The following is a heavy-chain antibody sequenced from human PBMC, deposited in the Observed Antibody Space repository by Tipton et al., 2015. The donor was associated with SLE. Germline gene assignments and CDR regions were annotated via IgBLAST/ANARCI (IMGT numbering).Heavy chain of an antibody. V-gene: IGHV4-39*01. Sequence: GLVKPSETLPLTCIVSGDSIRSSNSYWAWIRQPPGKGLEWIGSIYYSGSTYYNPSLKSRVTISVDTSKNQFSLKLSSVTAADTAVYYCARLTVGANGDGFDIWGQGTMVTVSS. CDR3: ARLTVGANGDGFDI. D-gene: IGHD1-26*01. J-gene: IGHJ3*02. CDR1: GDSIRSSNSY. CDR2: IYYSGST.